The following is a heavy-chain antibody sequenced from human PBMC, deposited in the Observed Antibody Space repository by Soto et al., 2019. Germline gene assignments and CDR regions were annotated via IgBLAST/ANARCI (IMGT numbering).Heavy chain of an antibody. Sequence: QVQLQESGPGLVKPSQTLSLTCTVSGASISSGGYYFSWIRQHPGKGLEWIGYSSCGGTPYYNPSRKSRFTMSIDTSKSQFSLKLSSVTAADTAVYYCARGVYYDSLTGWDPYYIDNWGQGTPVPVSS. CDR2: SSCGGTP. CDR1: GASISSGGYY. J-gene: IGHJ4*02. CDR3: ARGVYYDSLTGWDPYYIDN. V-gene: IGHV4-31*03. D-gene: IGHD3-9*01.